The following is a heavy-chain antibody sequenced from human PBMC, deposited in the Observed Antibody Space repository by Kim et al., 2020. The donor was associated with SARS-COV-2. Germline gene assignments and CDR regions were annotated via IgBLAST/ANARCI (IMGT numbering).Heavy chain of an antibody. V-gene: IGHV3-30*04. D-gene: IGHD3-22*01. J-gene: IGHJ4*02. CDR2: ITYDGSNK. Sequence: GGSLRLSCAASGFTFSNYVMHWVRQAPGKGLEWVASITYDGSNKHFADSVKGRFSISRDNSKNTLYVQMNSLRAEDTAIYYCARDSWDICGYFAHWGQGTLVTV. CDR1: GFTFSNYV. CDR3: ARDSWDICGYFAH.